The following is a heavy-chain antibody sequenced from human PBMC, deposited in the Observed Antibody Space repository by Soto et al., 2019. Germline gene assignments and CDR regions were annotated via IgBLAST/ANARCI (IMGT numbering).Heavy chain of an antibody. V-gene: IGHV4-30-4*01. D-gene: IGHD2-21*02. CDR1: GGSISSGDYY. J-gene: IGHJ3*02. Sequence: SETLSLTCTVSGGSISSGDYYWSWIRQPPGKGLEWIGYIYYSGSTFYNPSLKSRVTISVDTSKNQFSLKLSSVTAADTAVYYCARDRNIVVVTGSWGRAFDIWGQGIMVTVSS. CDR3: ARDRNIVVVTGSWGRAFDI. CDR2: IYYSGST.